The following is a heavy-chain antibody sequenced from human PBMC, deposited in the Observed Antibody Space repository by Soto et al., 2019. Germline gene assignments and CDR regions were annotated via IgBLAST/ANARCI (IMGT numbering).Heavy chain of an antibody. J-gene: IGHJ4*02. V-gene: IGHV4-39*01. D-gene: IGHD5-18*01. CDR2: IYYSGST. Sequence: SETLSLTCTVSGGSISSSSYYWGWIRQPPGKGLEWIGSIYYSGSTYYNPSLKSRVTISVDTSKNQFSLKLSSVTAADTAMYYCARQDLGQLPDCWGQGTLFTVSS. CDR3: ARQDLGQLPDC. CDR1: GGSISSSSYY.